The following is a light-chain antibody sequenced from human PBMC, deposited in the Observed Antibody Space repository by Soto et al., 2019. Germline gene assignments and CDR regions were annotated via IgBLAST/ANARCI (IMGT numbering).Light chain of an antibody. CDR1: KLGNRY. J-gene: IGLJ2*01. V-gene: IGLV3-1*01. CDR2: QDN. CDR3: QAWDSSTAWEV. Sequence: SYELTQPPSVSVSPGQTASITCSGDKLGNRYACWYQQKPGQSPVLVIYQDNKRPSGIPERFSGSNSGNTATLTISGTQAMDEADYYCQAWDSSTAWEVFGGGTQLTVL.